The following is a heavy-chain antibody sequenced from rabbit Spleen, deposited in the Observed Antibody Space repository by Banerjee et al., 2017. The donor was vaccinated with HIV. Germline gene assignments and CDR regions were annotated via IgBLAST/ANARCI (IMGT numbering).Heavy chain of an antibody. V-gene: IGHV1S40*01. J-gene: IGHJ4*01. Sequence: QSLEESGGDLVKPGASLTLTCTASGFSFSSNYYMCWVRQAPGKGLEWIACIDAGSSGSTYYASWVNGRFTISKTSSTTVTLQMTSLTAADTATYFCARVSETSGWGEDLWGQGTLVTV. CDR1: GFSFSSNYY. CDR3: ARVSETSGWGEDL. CDR2: IDAGSSGST. D-gene: IGHD4-1*01.